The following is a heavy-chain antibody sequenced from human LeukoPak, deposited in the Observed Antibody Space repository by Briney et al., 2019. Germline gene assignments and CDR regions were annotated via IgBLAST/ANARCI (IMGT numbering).Heavy chain of an antibody. CDR1: GFTFSSYG. CDR2: ISYDGSNK. Sequence: GGSLRLSCAASGFTFSSYGMHWVRQAPGKGLEWVAVISYDGSNKYYADSVKGRFTISRDNSKNTLYLQMNSLRAEDTAVYYCAKVFGDYYGSGSYWDYWGQGTLVTVSS. CDR3: AKVFGDYYGSGSYWDY. V-gene: IGHV3-30*18. D-gene: IGHD3-10*01. J-gene: IGHJ4*02.